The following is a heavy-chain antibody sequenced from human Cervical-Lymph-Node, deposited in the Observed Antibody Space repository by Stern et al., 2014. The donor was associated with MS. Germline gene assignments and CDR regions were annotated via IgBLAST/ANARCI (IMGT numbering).Heavy chain of an antibody. CDR1: GNTFTRHY. D-gene: IGHD6-19*01. CDR2: INPSAGST. CDR3: AREVAGHRLGMMDV. J-gene: IGHJ6*02. Sequence: VQLVESGAEVKKPGASVKVSCKASGNTFTRHYIHWVRQAPGQGLEWMGIINPSAGSTSYAQKFQGRVTMTRDTSTSTVYMELSSLRSEDTAVYYCAREVAGHRLGMMDVWGQGTTVTVSS. V-gene: IGHV1-46*01.